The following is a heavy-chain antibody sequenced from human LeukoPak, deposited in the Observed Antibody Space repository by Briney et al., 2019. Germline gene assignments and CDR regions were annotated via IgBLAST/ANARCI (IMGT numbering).Heavy chain of an antibody. CDR1: GFIFSSNG. V-gene: IGHV3-30*02. J-gene: IGHJ4*02. CDR2: TRNDGTNK. D-gene: IGHD3-3*01. Sequence: GGSLRLSCAASGFIFSSNGMHWVRQAPGKGLEWVAFTRNDGTNKFYADSVTGRFTISRDNSKNTLYLQLNSLRTEDTAVYYCARDHSTAWHYTSNLDFWGQGTLVTVSS. CDR3: ARDHSTAWHYTSNLDF.